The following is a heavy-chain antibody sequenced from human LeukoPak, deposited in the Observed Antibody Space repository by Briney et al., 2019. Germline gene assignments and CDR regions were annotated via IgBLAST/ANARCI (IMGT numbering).Heavy chain of an antibody. J-gene: IGHJ4*02. Sequence: SETQSLTCAVYGGSFSGYYWSWIRQPPGKGLEEIGEINHSGSTNYNPSLKSRVTISVDTSKNQFSLKLRSVTAADTAMYYCARGPRPEVPVAALWGQGTLVTVSS. V-gene: IGHV4-34*01. CDR3: ARGPRPEVPVAAL. CDR2: INHSGST. CDR1: GGSFSGYY. D-gene: IGHD6-19*01.